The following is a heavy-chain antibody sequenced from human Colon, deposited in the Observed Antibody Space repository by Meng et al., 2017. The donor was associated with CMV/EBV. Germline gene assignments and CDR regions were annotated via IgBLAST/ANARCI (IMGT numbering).Heavy chain of an antibody. CDR3: ARDGFTYGYYFDY. CDR1: GFPFSSYS. D-gene: IGHD5-18*01. Sequence: GESLKISCAASGFPFSSYSMNWVRQAPGKGLEWVSSITSSSSSTYYADLVQGRFTISRDNAKNLLYLQMYSLRAEDTAVYYCARDGFTYGYYFDYWGQGALVTVSS. V-gene: IGHV3-21*06. CDR2: ITSSSSST. J-gene: IGHJ4*02.